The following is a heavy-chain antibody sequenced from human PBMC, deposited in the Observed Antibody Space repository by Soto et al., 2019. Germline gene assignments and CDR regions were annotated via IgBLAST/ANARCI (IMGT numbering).Heavy chain of an antibody. J-gene: IGHJ4*02. CDR2: INAGNGNT. CDR1: GYTFTSYA. CDR3: AIDLGGCTDY. D-gene: IGHD6-19*01. Sequence: QVQLVQSGAEVKKPGASVKVSCKASGYTFTSYAMQWVRQAPGQRLEWMGWINAGNGNTKYTQKFQGRVTITSDTSASTDYMEPSSLRSEDTAVYYCAIDLGGCTDYWGPGTLVTVSS. V-gene: IGHV1-3*01.